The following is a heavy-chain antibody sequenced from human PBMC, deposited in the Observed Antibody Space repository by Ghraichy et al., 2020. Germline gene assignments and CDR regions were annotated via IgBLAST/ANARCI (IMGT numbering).Heavy chain of an antibody. CDR3: ARASRTGGGDY. CDR2: IYSGGST. Sequence: GGPLRLSCAASGFSVSNNYMSWVRQAPGKGLEWVSVIYSGGSTYHVASVKGRFTISRDNSKNTVYLQMNSLRAEDTAVYYCARASRTGGGDYWGQGTLVTVSS. CDR1: GFSVSNNY. V-gene: IGHV3-53*01. D-gene: IGHD3-16*01. J-gene: IGHJ4*02.